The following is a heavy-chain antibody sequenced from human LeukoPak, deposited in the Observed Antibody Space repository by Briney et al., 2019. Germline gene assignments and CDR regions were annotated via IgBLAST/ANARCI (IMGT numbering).Heavy chain of an antibody. J-gene: IGHJ4*02. CDR2: ISYDGSNK. D-gene: IGHD5-18*01. V-gene: IGHV3-30*18. Sequence: AGGSLRLSCAASGFTFSSYGMHWVRQAPGKGLEWVAVISYDGSNKYYADSVKGRFTISRDNSKNTLYLQMNSLRAEDTAVYYCAKFADSNEGYWGQGTLVTVSS. CDR1: GFTFSSYG. CDR3: AKFADSNEGY.